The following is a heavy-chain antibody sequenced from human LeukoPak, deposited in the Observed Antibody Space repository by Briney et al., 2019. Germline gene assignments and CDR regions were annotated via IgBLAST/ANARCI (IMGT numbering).Heavy chain of an antibody. CDR2: ISDMGST. J-gene: IGHJ4*02. CDR3: ARLPGASRPRYYFDY. V-gene: IGHV4-38-2*02. D-gene: IGHD6-6*01. CDR1: GSSINSGYY. Sequence: PPETLSLTCIVSGSSINSGYYWGWIRQPPGKGLEWFGTISDMGSTYNNPSLKSRVTISVDTSKNQLSLKLTSVTAADTAVYYCARLPGASRPRYYFDYWGQGTLVTVSS.